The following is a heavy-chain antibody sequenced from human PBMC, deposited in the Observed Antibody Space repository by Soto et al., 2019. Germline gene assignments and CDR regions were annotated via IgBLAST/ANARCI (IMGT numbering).Heavy chain of an antibody. Sequence: VQLVQSGPEMKKPGASVKVSCKASGYTFSSYGISWVRQAPGQGLEWMGWMSGYNGNRKHSERFLARVTITTDTSTSTAYMELRSLRPDDTAVYYCAREGLRLGDYDALDMWGQGTMVTVSS. D-gene: IGHD3-16*01. J-gene: IGHJ3*02. CDR2: MSGYNGNR. CDR3: AREGLRLGDYDALDM. V-gene: IGHV1-18*04. CDR1: GYTFSSYG.